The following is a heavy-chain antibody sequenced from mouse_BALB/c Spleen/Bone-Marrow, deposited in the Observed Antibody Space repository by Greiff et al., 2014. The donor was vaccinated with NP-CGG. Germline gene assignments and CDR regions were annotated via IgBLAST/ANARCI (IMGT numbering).Heavy chain of an antibody. CDR2: INPSNGRA. CDR3: ARYYNYYFDV. Sequence: VQLQRSGAEVVKPGASVRLSCKTSGYTFTNYWMHWVKQRPGQGLEWIGDINPSNGRATYSEKFKSKATLTVDTSSSTAYMQLSSLTSEDSAVYYCARYYNYYFDVWGAGTTVTVSS. CDR1: GYTFTNYW. D-gene: IGHD1-1*01. V-gene: IGHV1S81*02. J-gene: IGHJ1*01.